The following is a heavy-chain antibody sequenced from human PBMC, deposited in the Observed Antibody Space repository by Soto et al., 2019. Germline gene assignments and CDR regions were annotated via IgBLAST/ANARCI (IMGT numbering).Heavy chain of an antibody. CDR1: GFTFSSYS. CDR3: GRDLNLGSLAF. CDR2: ISSSSSTI. Sequence: PGGSLRLFYAASGFTFSSYSMNWVRQAQGKGLEWVSYISSSSSTIYYADSVKGRFTISRDNAKNSLYLQMNSLRAEDTDVYYGGRDLNLGSLAFGVQGTWVTVSP. J-gene: IGHJ4*02. V-gene: IGHV3-48*01.